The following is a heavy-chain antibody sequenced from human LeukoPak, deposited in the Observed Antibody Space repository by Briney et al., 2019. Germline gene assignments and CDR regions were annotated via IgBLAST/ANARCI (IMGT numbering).Heavy chain of an antibody. CDR1: GGSFSGYY. D-gene: IGHD2-15*01. CDR3: ARDAMYCSGGSCYYY. Sequence: SETLPLTCAVYGGSFSGYYWSWIRQPPGKGLEWIGEINHSGSTNYNPSLKSRVTISVDTSKNQFSLKLSSVTAADTAVYYCARDAMYCSGGSCYYYWGQGTLVTVSS. CDR2: INHSGST. V-gene: IGHV4-34*01. J-gene: IGHJ4*02.